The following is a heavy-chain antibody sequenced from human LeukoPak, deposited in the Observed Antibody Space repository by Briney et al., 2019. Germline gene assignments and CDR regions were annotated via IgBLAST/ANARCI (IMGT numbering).Heavy chain of an antibody. J-gene: IGHJ4*02. CDR1: GFTFSSYW. V-gene: IGHV3-74*01. D-gene: IGHD3-22*01. CDR2: IDSDGRST. Sequence: GGSLRLSCAASGFTFSSYWMHWVRQAPGKGLVWVSRIDSDGRSTSYADSVKGRFTISRDNSKNTLYLQMNSLRAEDTAVYYCAKDSSSGYYSRFDYWGQGTLVTVSS. CDR3: AKDSSSGYYSRFDY.